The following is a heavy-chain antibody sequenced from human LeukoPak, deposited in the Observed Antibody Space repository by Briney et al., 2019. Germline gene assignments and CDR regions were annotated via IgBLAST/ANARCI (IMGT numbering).Heavy chain of an antibody. D-gene: IGHD1-1*01. Sequence: GGSLRLSCAASGFTFSGSAMHWVRQASGKGLEWVGQIRTEAKSYATAYAASVKGRFSISRDDSKNTAYLQMKSLETEDTAVYYCTREKEGYNFSLDYYYYYMDVWGKGTTVTVSS. CDR2: IRTEAKSYAT. CDR3: TREKEGYNFSLDYYYYYMDV. V-gene: IGHV3-73*01. CDR1: GFTFSGSA. J-gene: IGHJ6*03.